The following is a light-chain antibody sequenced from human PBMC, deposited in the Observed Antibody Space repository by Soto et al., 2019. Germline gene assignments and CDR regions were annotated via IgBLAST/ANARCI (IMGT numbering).Light chain of an antibody. CDR3: SSYAGSNNLCVP. Sequence: QSVLTQPPSASGSPGQSVTISCTGTSSDVGGYNYVSWYQQHPGKAPKLIIYEVTKRPSGVPDRFSGSKSGNTASLTVSGLQADDEADYYCSSYAGSNNLCVPFGGGTKVTVL. CDR2: EVT. CDR1: SSDVGGYNY. V-gene: IGLV2-8*01. J-gene: IGLJ2*01.